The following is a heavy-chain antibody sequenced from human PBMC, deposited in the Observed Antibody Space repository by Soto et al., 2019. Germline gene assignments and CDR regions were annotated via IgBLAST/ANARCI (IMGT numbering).Heavy chain of an antibody. CDR3: ARDKIKGAPDYLDS. J-gene: IGHJ4*02. CDR2: IAYDGTIK. D-gene: IGHD1-26*01. V-gene: IGHV3-30-3*01. CDR1: GFTFSANA. Sequence: QEQLVESGGDVVQPGRSLTLSCAASGFTFSANAMHWVRQAPGKGLEWVAVIAYDGTIKIYRDSVKGRFTISRDDSKSTLYRQMNSLRPEGTAVYYCARDKIKGAPDYLDSWGQGTLVTVSS.